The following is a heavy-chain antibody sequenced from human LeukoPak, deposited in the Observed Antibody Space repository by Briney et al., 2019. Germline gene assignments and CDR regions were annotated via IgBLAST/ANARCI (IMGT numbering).Heavy chain of an antibody. CDR3: ARDQASCSSTSCHNWFDP. CDR1: GYTFTGCY. D-gene: IGHD2-2*01. J-gene: IGHJ5*02. V-gene: IGHV1-2*02. Sequence: ASVKVSCKASGYTFTGCYMHWVRQAPGQGLEWMGWINPNSGGTNYAQKFQGRVTMTRDTSISTAYMELSRLRSDDTAVYYCARDQASCSSTSCHNWFDPWGQGTLVTVSS. CDR2: INPNSGGT.